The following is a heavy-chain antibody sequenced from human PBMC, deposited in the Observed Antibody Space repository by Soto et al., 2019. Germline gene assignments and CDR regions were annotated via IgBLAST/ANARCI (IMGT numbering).Heavy chain of an antibody. Sequence: QVQLVQSGAEVKEPGASLKVSCKASGYSFTAYYLHWVRQAHGQGPEWMGWINPNSGGTNYAQKFQGRVTMTRDTSTSTVHMELSSLTSDDTAVYYCARKKSGDSVLLIYWGQGTPVTVSS. V-gene: IGHV1-2*02. CDR2: INPNSGGT. J-gene: IGHJ4*02. D-gene: IGHD2-15*01. CDR3: ARKKSGDSVLLIY. CDR1: GYSFTAYY.